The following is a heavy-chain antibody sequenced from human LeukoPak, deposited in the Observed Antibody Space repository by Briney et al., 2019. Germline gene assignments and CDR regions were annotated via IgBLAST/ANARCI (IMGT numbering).Heavy chain of an antibody. V-gene: IGHV3-64*01. Sequence: GGSLRLSCAASGFTFSSYAMHWVRQAPGKGLEYVSAISSNGGSTYYANSVKGRFTISRDNSKNTLYLQMGSLRAEDMAVYYCARFGPGSPYYYFDYWGQGTLVTVSS. J-gene: IGHJ4*02. CDR3: ARFGPGSPYYYFDY. CDR2: ISSNGGST. CDR1: GFTFSSYA. D-gene: IGHD3-10*01.